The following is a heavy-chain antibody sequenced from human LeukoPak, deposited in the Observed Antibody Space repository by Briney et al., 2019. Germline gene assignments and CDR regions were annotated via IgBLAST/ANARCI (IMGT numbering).Heavy chain of an antibody. D-gene: IGHD1-1*01. V-gene: IGHV3-9*01. CDR2: INWNSNRI. Sequence: GRSLRLSCAASGFTFDDYAMHWVRQAPGKGLEWVSGINWNSNRISYADSVKGRFTISRDNAKNSLYLQMNSLRAEDTAVYYCARERSPKYFNLWGRGTLVTVSS. CDR1: GFTFDDYA. J-gene: IGHJ2*01. CDR3: ARERSPKYFNL.